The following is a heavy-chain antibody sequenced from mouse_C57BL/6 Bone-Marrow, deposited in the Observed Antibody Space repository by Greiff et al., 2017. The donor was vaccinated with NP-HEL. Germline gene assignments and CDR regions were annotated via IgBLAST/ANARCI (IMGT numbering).Heavy chain of an antibody. CDR2: ISYDGSN. Sequence: DVKLQESGPGLVKPSQSLSLTCSVTGYSITSGYYWNWIRQFPGNKLEWMGYISYDGSNNYNPSLKNRISITRDTSKNQFFLKLNSVTTEDTATYYCARHYDYDDYFDYWGQGTTLTVSS. CDR3: ARHYDYDDYFDY. CDR1: GYSITSGYY. D-gene: IGHD2-4*01. J-gene: IGHJ2*01. V-gene: IGHV3-6*01.